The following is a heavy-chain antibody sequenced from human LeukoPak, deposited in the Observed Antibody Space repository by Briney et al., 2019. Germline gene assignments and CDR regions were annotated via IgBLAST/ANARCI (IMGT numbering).Heavy chain of an antibody. CDR2: IIPILGIA. Sequence: SVKVSCKASGGTFSSYAISWVRQAPGQGLEWMGRIIPILGIANYAQKFQGRVTITADKSTSTAYMELSSLRSEDTAVYYCARIGYNSSGYYEGMDVWGQGTTVTVSS. J-gene: IGHJ6*02. V-gene: IGHV1-69*04. CDR1: GGTFSSYA. CDR3: ARIGYNSSGYYEGMDV. D-gene: IGHD3-22*01.